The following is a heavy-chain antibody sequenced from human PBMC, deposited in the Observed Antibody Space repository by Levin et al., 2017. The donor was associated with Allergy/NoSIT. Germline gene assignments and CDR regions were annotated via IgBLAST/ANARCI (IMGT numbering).Heavy chain of an antibody. CDR1: GGSISSYY. CDR2: IYYSGST. D-gene: IGHD2-21*02. V-gene: IGHV4-59*01. Sequence: KSGGSLRLSCTVSGGSISSYYWSWIRQPPGKGLEWIGYIYYSGSTNYNPSLKSRVTISVDTSKNQFSLKLSSVTAADTAVYYCARVGVVREDIVVVTGWFDPWGQGTLVTVSS. CDR3: ARVGVVREDIVVVTGWFDP. J-gene: IGHJ5*02.